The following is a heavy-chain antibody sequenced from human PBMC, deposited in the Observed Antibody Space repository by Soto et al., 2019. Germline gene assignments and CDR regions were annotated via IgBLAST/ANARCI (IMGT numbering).Heavy chain of an antibody. CDR3: ARGDMPQVDIVVVPAASGAFEI. CDR2: INADNGNT. CDR1: RYTFTGYA. Sequence: ASAKVTSKSSRYTFTGYALHWARQSPGQRLEWIGWINADNGNTNYSQKFQGRVTMTRDPSVSTAYKELSRLRSDDTAVYYYARGDMPQVDIVVVPAASGAFEIWGQGTMVTV. D-gene: IGHD2-2*01. J-gene: IGHJ3*02. V-gene: IGHV1-3*01.